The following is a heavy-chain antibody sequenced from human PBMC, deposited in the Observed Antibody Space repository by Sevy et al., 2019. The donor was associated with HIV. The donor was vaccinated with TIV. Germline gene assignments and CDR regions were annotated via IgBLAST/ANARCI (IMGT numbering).Heavy chain of an antibody. CDR3: TRGLATADTLQYYFDY. D-gene: IGHD5-12*01. CDR2: ITRNSYEAYGGTT. J-gene: IGHJ4*02. V-gene: IGHV3-49*03. Sequence: GGSLRLSCTTSGFTFDDYAMTWFRQPPGKGLEWVAFITRNSYEAYGGTTDYAASVKGRFIISRDDSKSIAYLQMNSLKTEDTAFYYCTRGLATADTLQYYFDYWGQGTLVTVS. CDR1: GFTFDDYA.